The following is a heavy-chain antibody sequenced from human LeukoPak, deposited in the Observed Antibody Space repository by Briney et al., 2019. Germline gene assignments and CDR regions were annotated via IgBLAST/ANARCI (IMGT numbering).Heavy chain of an antibody. CDR3: ARDRGYSTFDY. CDR2: MKEDGGEI. V-gene: IGHV3-7*01. Sequence: GGALRLSCAGSGFPFSNYWMSWVRQAPGKGLEGVANMKEDGGEINSVDSVKGRFTISRDNAKNSLYLQMNSLRVDDTAVYYCARDRGYSTFDYWGQGTLVPVSS. J-gene: IGHJ4*02. D-gene: IGHD2-15*01. CDR1: GFPFSNYW.